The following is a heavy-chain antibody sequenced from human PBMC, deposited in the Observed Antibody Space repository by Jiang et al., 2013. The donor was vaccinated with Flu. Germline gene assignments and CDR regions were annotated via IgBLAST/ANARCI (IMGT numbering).Heavy chain of an antibody. D-gene: IGHD4-11*01. CDR2: ISGMGTT. Sequence: GSGLVKPSETLSLTCAVSGYPISQSYFWAWVRQPPGQGLEWIAGISGMGTTRYNPSLKSRVTISVDTSKNQLSLEFNSVTAADTAVYYCVRDADYSFDYWGQG. CDR1: GYPISQSYF. CDR3: VRDADYSFDY. V-gene: IGHV4-38-2*02. J-gene: IGHJ4*02.